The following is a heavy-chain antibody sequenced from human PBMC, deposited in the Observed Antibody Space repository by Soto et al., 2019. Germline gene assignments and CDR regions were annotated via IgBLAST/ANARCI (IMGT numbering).Heavy chain of an antibody. V-gene: IGHV4-39*01. CDR3: ARHEEPVTTKPFDY. J-gene: IGHJ4*02. CDR1: GGSISSSSYY. CDR2: IYYSGST. D-gene: IGHD4-17*01. Sequence: QLQLQESGPGLVKPSETLSLTCTVSGGSISSSSYYWGWIRQPPGKGLEWIGSIYYSGSTYYNPSLKSRVTISVDTSKNQFSLKLSSVTAADTAVYYCARHEEPVTTKPFDYWGQGTLVTVSS.